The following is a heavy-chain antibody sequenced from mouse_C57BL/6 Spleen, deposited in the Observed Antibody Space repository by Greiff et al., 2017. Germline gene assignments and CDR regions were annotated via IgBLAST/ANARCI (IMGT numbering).Heavy chain of an antibody. J-gene: IGHJ4*01. CDR2: INYDGSST. CDR3: AREGLHYYAMDY. Sequence: EVKVVESEGGLVQPGSSMKLSCTASGFTFSDYYMACVRQVPEKGLEWVANINYDGSSTYYLDSLKSRFIISRDNAKNILYLQMSSLKSEDTATYYCAREGLHYYAMDYWGQGTSVTVSS. CDR1: GFTFSDYY. V-gene: IGHV5-16*01.